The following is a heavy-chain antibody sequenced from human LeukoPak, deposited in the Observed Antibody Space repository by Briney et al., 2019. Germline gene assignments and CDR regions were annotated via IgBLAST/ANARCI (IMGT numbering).Heavy chain of an antibody. Sequence: PSETLSLTCTVSGGSISSYYWSWIRQPPGQGLEWIGYIYYSGSTNYNPSLKSRVTISVDTSKNQFSLKLRSVTAASTAVYYCARLTRAGGSGSDYYYYGMDVWGQGTTVTVSS. CDR3: ARLTRAGGSGSDYYYYGMDV. CDR2: IYYSGST. CDR1: GGSISSYY. D-gene: IGHD3-10*01. V-gene: IGHV4-59*08. J-gene: IGHJ6*02.